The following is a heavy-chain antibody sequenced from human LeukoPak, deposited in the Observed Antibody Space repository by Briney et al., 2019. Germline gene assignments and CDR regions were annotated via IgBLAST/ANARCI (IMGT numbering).Heavy chain of an antibody. J-gene: IGHJ6*02. CDR3: ARGNYYDSSGYYYYGMDV. Sequence: SETLSLTCTVSGGSISSYYWSWIRQPPGKGLEWIGYIYYSGSTYYNPSLKSRVTISVDTSKNQFSLKLSSVTAADTAVYYCARGNYYDSSGYYYYGMDVWGQGTTVTVSS. D-gene: IGHD3-22*01. V-gene: IGHV4-59*08. CDR1: GGSISSYY. CDR2: IYYSGST.